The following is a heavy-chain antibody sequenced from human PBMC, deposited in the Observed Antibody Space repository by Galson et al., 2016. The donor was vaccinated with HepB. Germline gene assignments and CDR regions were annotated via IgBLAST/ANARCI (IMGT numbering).Heavy chain of an antibody. CDR1: GFTFGSYG. Sequence: SLRLSCAASGFTFGSYGMNWVRQAPGKGLEWVSAVGGVTSNTYYADSVRGRFTISRDTSKDTLYLQMNNLRVEDTALYYCAKEAGAYRPFDYWGLGTLVTVS. CDR3: AKEAGAYRPFDY. V-gene: IGHV3-23*01. CDR2: VGGVTSNT. D-gene: IGHD3-10*01. J-gene: IGHJ4*02.